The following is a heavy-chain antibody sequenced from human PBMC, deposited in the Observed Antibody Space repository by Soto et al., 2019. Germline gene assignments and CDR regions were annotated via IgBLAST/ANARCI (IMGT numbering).Heavy chain of an antibody. V-gene: IGHV4-39*01. CDR2: IYYSGST. CDR3: ATFPQQLVDY. Sequence: SETLSLTCTVSGGSISSSSYYWGGIRQPPGKGLEWIGSIYYSGSTYYNPSLKSRVTISVDTSKNQFSLKLSSVTAADTAVYYCATFPQQLVDYWGQGTLVTVSS. CDR1: GGSISSSSYY. J-gene: IGHJ4*02. D-gene: IGHD6-13*01.